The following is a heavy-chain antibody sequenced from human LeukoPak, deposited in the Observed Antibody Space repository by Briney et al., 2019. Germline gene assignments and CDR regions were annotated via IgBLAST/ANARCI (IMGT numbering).Heavy chain of an antibody. CDR1: GFTFTSYA. D-gene: IGHD1-26*01. V-gene: IGHV3-23*01. CDR3: ARGGSGSYQSYFDY. J-gene: IGHJ4*02. CDR2: ISGSGGST. Sequence: GGSLRLSCAASGFTFTSYAMSWVRQAPGKGLEWVSAISGSGGSTYYADSVKGRFTISRDNSKNTLYLQMNSLRAEDTAVYYCARGGSGSYQSYFDYWGQGTLVTVSS.